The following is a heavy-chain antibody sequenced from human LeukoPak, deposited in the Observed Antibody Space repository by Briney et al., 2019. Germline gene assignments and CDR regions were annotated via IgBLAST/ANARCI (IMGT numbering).Heavy chain of an antibody. Sequence: GGSLRLSCAACGFTVSSNYMSWVRQAPGKGLKWVSVIYSGGSTYYADSVKGRFTISRDNSKNTLYLQMNSLRAEDTAVYYCARAGEGAMAYPIDYWGQGTLVTVSS. J-gene: IGHJ4*02. CDR2: IYSGGST. D-gene: IGHD5-18*01. CDR1: GFTVSSNY. CDR3: ARAGEGAMAYPIDY. V-gene: IGHV3-66*02.